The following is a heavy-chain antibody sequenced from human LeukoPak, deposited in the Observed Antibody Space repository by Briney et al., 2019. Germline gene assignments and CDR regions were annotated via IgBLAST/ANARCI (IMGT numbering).Heavy chain of an antibody. CDR1: GGSLSSGGYY. J-gene: IGHJ5*02. Sequence: SETLSLTCAVSGGSLSSGGYYWSWIRQPPGKGLEWIGYIYHSGSTYYNPSLKGRVTISVDRSKNQFSLRLSSVTAADTAVYYCARTMVRGAIMDNWFDPWGQGTLVTVSS. D-gene: IGHD3-10*01. V-gene: IGHV4-30-2*01. CDR3: ARTMVRGAIMDNWFDP. CDR2: IYHSGST.